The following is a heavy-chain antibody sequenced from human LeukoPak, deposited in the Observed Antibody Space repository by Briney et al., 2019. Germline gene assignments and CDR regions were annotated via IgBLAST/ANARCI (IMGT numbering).Heavy chain of an antibody. Sequence: TSVKVSCKAPGYTFTGYYMHWVRQAPGQGLEWMGWINPNSGGTNYAQKFQGRVTMARDTSISTAYMELSRLRSDDTAVYYCARGVRLVDVSGSYENWGQGTLVTVSS. CDR1: GYTFTGYY. D-gene: IGHD1-26*01. CDR2: INPNSGGT. V-gene: IGHV1-2*02. J-gene: IGHJ4*02. CDR3: ARGVRLVDVSGSYEN.